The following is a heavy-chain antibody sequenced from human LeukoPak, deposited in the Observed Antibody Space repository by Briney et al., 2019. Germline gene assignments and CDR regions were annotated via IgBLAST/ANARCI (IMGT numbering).Heavy chain of an antibody. CDR3: ARAPRTLYYYYGMDV. Sequence: SETLSLTCAVYGGSFSGYYWSWIRQPPGKGLEWIGAINHSGSTNYNPSLKSRVTILVDTSTNQFSLKLSSVTAADTAVYYCARAPRTLYYYYGMDVWGQGTTVTVSS. CDR2: INHSGST. J-gene: IGHJ6*02. CDR1: GGSFSGYY. D-gene: IGHD2-2*01. V-gene: IGHV4-34*01.